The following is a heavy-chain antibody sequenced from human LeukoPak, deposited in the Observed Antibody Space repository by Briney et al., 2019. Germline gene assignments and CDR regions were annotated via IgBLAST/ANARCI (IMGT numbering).Heavy chain of an antibody. V-gene: IGHV2-5*02. Sequence: SGTTLVNPTQTLTLTCTFSGFSLSTSGVGVGWIRQPPGKALEWLALIYWDDDKRYSPSLKSRLTITKDTSKNQVVLTMTNMDPVDTATYYCAHRRAGGSYGSYYFDYWGQGTLVTVSS. CDR2: IYWDDDK. CDR3: AHRRAGGSYGSYYFDY. J-gene: IGHJ4*02. D-gene: IGHD5-18*01. CDR1: GFSLSTSGVG.